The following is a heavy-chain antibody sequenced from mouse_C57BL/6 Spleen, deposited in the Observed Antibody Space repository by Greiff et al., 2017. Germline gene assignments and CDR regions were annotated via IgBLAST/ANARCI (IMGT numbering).Heavy chain of an antibody. CDR1: GFTFSDYG. D-gene: IGHD1-1*01. CDR2: ISSGSSTI. V-gene: IGHV5-17*01. CDR3: ARPYGSSYEAMDY. J-gene: IGHJ4*01. Sequence: EVKLVESGGGLVKPGGSLKLSCAASGFTFSDYGMHWVRQAPEKGLEWVAYISSGSSTIYYADTVKGRFTISRDNAKNTLFLQMTSLRSEDTAMYYCARPYGSSYEAMDYWGQGTSVTVSS.